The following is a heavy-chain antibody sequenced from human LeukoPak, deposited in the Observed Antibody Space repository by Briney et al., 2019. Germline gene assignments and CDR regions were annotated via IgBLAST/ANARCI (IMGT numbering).Heavy chain of an antibody. D-gene: IGHD5-12*01. CDR3: ARGGVYGGYEAHSYHDY. CDR1: GGSISSYY. Sequence: SETLSLTCTVSGGSISSYYWSWIRQPAGKGLEWIGRIYTSGSTNYNPSLKSRVTMSVDTSKNQFSLKLSSVTAADTAVYYCARGGVYGGYEAHSYHDYWGQGTLVTVSS. J-gene: IGHJ4*02. V-gene: IGHV4-4*07. CDR2: IYTSGST.